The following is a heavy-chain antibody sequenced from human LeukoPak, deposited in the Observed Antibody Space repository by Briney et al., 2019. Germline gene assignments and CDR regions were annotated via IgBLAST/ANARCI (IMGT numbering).Heavy chain of an antibody. J-gene: IGHJ6*03. Sequence: SETLSLTCTVSGGSISSSSYYWGWIRQPPGKGLDWIGIINYRGNTYYNPSLKSRVAMSVDTSKNQFSLKLSSVTAADTAVYYCARSRPAKYGSGSRYYYYYMDVWGKGTTVTISS. CDR2: INYRGNT. V-gene: IGHV4-39*07. D-gene: IGHD3-10*01. CDR1: GGSISSSSYY. CDR3: ARSRPAKYGSGSRYYYYYMDV.